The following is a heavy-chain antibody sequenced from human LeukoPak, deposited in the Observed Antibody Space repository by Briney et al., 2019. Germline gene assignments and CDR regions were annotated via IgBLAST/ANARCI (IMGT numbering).Heavy chain of an antibody. CDR1: GGTFSSYA. D-gene: IGHD3-22*01. Sequence: EASVKVSCKASGGTFSSYAISWVRQAPGQGLEWMGRIIPIFGTANYAQKFQGRVTITTDESTSTAYMELSSLRSEDTAVYYCARGRLSQYYDSSGYYYDLAYWGQGTLVTISS. V-gene: IGHV1-69*05. CDR3: ARGRLSQYYDSSGYYYDLAY. CDR2: IIPIFGTA. J-gene: IGHJ4*02.